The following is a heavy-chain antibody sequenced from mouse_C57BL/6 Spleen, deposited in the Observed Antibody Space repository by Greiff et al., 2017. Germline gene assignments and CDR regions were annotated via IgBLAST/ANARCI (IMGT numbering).Heavy chain of an antibody. CDR3: ARFGDYDGTWCAY. Sequence: QVQLQQPGAELVRPGTSVKLSCKASGYTFTSYWLHWVQQRPGQGLEWIGVIDPSASYTNYTPKFTGQATLTVATSSSTAYMQLIRLTSEESAVEYGARFGDYDGTWCAYRGQGTLVTGS. CDR2: IDPSASYT. D-gene: IGHD2-4*01. CDR1: GYTFTSYW. V-gene: IGHV1-59*01. J-gene: IGHJ3*01.